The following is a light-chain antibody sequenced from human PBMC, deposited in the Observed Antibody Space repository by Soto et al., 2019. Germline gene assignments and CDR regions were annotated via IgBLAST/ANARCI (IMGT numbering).Light chain of an antibody. CDR3: HQYYNWPPWT. CDR1: QSVSSN. Sequence: EIGMTQSPATLSVSPGERATLSCMARQSVSSNLAWYQQKPCQAPRLLIYGASTRATGIPARFSGSGSGTEFTLTISSLQSEDFTSYYCHQYYNWPPWTFGQGTKVEIK. V-gene: IGKV3-15*01. J-gene: IGKJ1*01. CDR2: GAS.